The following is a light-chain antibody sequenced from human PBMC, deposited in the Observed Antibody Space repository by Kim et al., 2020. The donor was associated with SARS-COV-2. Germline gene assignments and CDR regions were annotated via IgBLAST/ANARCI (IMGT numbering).Light chain of an antibody. Sequence: DIQLTQSPSSLSASVGDRVTITCRASQSISSYLNWYQQKPWKAPKLLIYAASSLQSGVPSRFSGSGSGTDFTLTISSLQPEDFETYCCQQSYSTPYSCGQGTKLEIK. CDR1: QSISSY. J-gene: IGKJ2*03. CDR3: QQSYSTPYS. V-gene: IGKV1-39*01. CDR2: AAS.